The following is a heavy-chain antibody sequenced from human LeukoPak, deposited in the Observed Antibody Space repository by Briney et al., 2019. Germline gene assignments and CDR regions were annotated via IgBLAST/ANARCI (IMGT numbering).Heavy chain of an antibody. J-gene: IGHJ3*02. V-gene: IGHV7-4-1*02. CDR1: GYTFTSYA. Sequence: ASVKVSCKASGYTFTSYAMNWVRQAPGQGLEWMGWINTNTGNPTYAQGFTGRFVFSLDTSVSTAYLQISSLKAEDTAVYYCAREATTGTTSGAFDIWGQGTMVTVSS. CDR3: AREATTGTTSGAFDI. D-gene: IGHD1-1*01. CDR2: INTNTGNP.